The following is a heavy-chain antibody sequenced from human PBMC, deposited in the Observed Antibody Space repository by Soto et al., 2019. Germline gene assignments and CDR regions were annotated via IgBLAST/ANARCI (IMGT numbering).Heavy chain of an antibody. D-gene: IGHD4-17*01. CDR3: ARTYGDHENDAFDI. CDR2: ISSNGGGT. V-gene: IGHV3-64*02. J-gene: IGHJ3*02. CDR1: GHTFHSYA. Sequence: GGSLRLSCVASGHTFHSYAMSWVRQAPGKGLEYVSGISSNGGGTYYADSVRGRFTISRDNSKNTLYLQMGSLRAEDMAVYYCARTYGDHENDAFDIWGQGTMVTVSS.